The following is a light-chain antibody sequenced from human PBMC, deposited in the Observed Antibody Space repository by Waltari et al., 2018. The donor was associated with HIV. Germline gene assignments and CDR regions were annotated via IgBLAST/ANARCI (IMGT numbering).Light chain of an antibody. CDR2: EVS. CDR3: MQTVQLSWT. V-gene: IGKV2D-29*01. CDR1: QSFLHSAGNTY. Sequence: EIVMTKTPLSLSVPPGKQASISCKSSQSFLHSAGNTYLYWYLQRPGQPPQPLMYEVSTRFAGVPDRFSGSGSGTDFTLRISRVEAEDVGVYYCMQTVQLSWTFGQGTKVQIK. J-gene: IGKJ1*01.